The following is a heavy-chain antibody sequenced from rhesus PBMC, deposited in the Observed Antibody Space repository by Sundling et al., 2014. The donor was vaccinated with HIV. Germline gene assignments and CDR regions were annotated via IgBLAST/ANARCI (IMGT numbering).Heavy chain of an antibody. CDR1: GGSISGGHG. CDR3: VRDARWTPPTYYYGLDT. CDR2: IFAISGNT. Sequence: QLQLKESGPGLVKPSETLSLTCAVSGGSISGGHGWGWIRQPPGKGLEWIGSIFAISGNTYYNPSLKSRVTISADTSKNQFSLRLNSVTAADTAVYYCVRDARWTPPTYYYGLDTWGQGVVVSASS. V-gene: IGHV4-127*01. J-gene: IGHJ6*01. D-gene: IGHD1-1*01.